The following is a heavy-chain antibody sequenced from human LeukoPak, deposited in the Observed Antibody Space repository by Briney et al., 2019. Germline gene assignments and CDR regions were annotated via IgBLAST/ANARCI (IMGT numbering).Heavy chain of an antibody. CDR2: VSASGGST. J-gene: IGHJ4*02. CDR1: GFTFSNYA. D-gene: IGHD6-13*01. V-gene: IGHV3-23*01. Sequence: PGGSLRLSCVASGFTFSNYAMSWVRQAPGMGLEWVSAVSASGGSTYYADSVKGRFTVSRDNSKSTLYLQMNTLRAEDTALYYCAKRTEAAGPYFDSWGQGTLVTVSS. CDR3: AKRTEAAGPYFDS.